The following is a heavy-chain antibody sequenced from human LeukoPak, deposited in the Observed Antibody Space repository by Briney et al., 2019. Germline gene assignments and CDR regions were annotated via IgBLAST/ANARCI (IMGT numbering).Heavy chain of an antibody. CDR3: AKGWPMITFGGVIDY. V-gene: IGHV3-30-3*01. Sequence: GGSLRLSCAASGFTFSSYAIHWVRQAPGKGLEWVAFISYDGGDKRYAESVKGRITISRDNSKNTLCLQMNSLRAEDTAVYYCAKGWPMITFGGVIDYWGQGTLVTVSS. D-gene: IGHD3-16*02. CDR2: ISYDGGDK. J-gene: IGHJ4*02. CDR1: GFTFSSYA.